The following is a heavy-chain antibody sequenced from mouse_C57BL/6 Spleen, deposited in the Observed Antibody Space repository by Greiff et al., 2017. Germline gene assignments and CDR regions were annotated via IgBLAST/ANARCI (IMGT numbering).Heavy chain of an antibody. V-gene: IGHV1-64*01. D-gene: IGHD1-1*01. CDR1: GYTFTSYW. CDR2: IHPNSGST. J-gene: IGHJ4*01. CDR3: AITTSPAMDY. Sequence: QVQLKQPGAELVKPGASVKLSCKASGYTFTSYWMHWVKQRPGQGLEWIGMIHPNSGSTNYNEKFKSKDTLTVDKSSRTAYMQLSSLTSEDSAVYYCAITTSPAMDYWGQGTSVTVSS.